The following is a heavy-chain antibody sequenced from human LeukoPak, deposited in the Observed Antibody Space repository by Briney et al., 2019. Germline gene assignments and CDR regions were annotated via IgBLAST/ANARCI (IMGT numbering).Heavy chain of an antibody. D-gene: IGHD3-22*01. CDR3: ARTGHSSLYYFDY. J-gene: IGHJ4*02. Sequence: GGSLRLSCAASGFTFSNAWMSWVRQALGKGLEWVGRIKSKTDGGTTDYAAPVKGRFTISRDDSKNTLYLQMNSLKTEDTAVYYCARTGHSSLYYFDYWGQGTLVTVSS. V-gene: IGHV3-15*01. CDR2: IKSKTDGGTT. CDR1: GFTFSNAW.